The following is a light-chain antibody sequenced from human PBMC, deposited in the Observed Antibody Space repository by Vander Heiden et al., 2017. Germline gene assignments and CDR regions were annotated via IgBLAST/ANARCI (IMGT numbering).Light chain of an antibody. CDR2: ENN. V-gene: IGLV1-51*02. Sequence: VLTQPPSLAPAPGQTVTITCPGSSSNIGSGSVSWYQQLPGTAPKLLIYENNKRPSGIPGRFSASKSGTSATLGIAGLQAGDEADYYCGTWDNRLTVLFGGGTKLTVL. J-gene: IGLJ2*01. CDR1: SSNIGSGS. CDR3: GTWDNRLTVL.